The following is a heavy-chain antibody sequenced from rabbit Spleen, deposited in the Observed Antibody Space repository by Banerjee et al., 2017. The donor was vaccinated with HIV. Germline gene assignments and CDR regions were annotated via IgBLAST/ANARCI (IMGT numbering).Heavy chain of an antibody. CDR1: GIDFSSYYLDS. J-gene: IGHJ4*01. Sequence: QSLEESGGDLVKPEGSLTLTCTVSGIDFSSYYLDSMCWVRQAPGKGLEWIGCIYTGDGNSYYASWAKGRFTISKTSSTTATLQMTSLTAADTATYFCARKVGYSAGGDAWTLWGPGTLVTVS. CDR3: ARKVGYSAGGDAWTL. D-gene: IGHD7-1*01. CDR2: IYTGDGNS. V-gene: IGHV1S40*01.